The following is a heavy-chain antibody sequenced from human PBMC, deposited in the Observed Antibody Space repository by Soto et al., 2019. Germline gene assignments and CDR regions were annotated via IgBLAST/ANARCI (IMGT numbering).Heavy chain of an antibody. CDR2: ISGSGGST. Sequence: GGSLRLSCAASGFTFSSYAMSWVRQAPGKGLEWVSAISGSGGSTYYADSVKGRFTISRDNSKNTLYLQMNSLRAEDTAVYYCATYYYDSSGYLWGQGTLVPVSS. V-gene: IGHV3-23*01. CDR1: GFTFSSYA. J-gene: IGHJ5*02. CDR3: ATYYYDSSGYL. D-gene: IGHD3-22*01.